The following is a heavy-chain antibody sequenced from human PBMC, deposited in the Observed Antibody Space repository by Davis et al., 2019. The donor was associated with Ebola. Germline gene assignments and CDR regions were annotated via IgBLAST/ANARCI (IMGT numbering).Heavy chain of an antibody. CDR3: ARLLPLGELSLYYFDY. D-gene: IGHD3-16*02. CDR2: IYYSGST. CDR1: GGSISSYY. J-gene: IGHJ4*02. V-gene: IGHV4-59*08. Sequence: SETLSLTCTVSGGSISSYYWSWIRQPPGKGLEWIGYIYYSGSTNYNPSLKSRVTISVDTSKNQFSLKLSSVTAADTAVYYGARLLPLGELSLYYFDYWGQGTLVTVSS.